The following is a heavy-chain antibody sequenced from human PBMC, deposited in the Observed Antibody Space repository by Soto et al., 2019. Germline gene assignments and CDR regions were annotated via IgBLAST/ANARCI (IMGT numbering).Heavy chain of an antibody. CDR1: GFTFSSYS. CDR2: NSSSSSTI. Sequence: GGSLRLSCAASGFTFSSYSMNWVRQAPGKGLEWVSYNSSSSSTIYYADSVKGRFTISRDNAKNSLYLQMNSLRAEDTAVYYCARGAYYYDSSGLSYWGQGT. V-gene: IGHV3-48*01. CDR3: ARGAYYYDSSGLSY. D-gene: IGHD3-22*01. J-gene: IGHJ4*02.